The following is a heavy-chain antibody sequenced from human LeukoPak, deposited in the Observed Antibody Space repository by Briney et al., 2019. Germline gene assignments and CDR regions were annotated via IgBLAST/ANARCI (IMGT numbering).Heavy chain of an antibody. Sequence: GESLKISCEGSGYRFPSYWIAWVRQMPGKGLEWMGNIYPGDSDTRYSPSFQGQVTISADKSISTAYLQWSSLKASDTAVYYCARPMVRGAVGAFDIWGQGTMVTVSS. D-gene: IGHD3-10*01. CDR3: ARPMVRGAVGAFDI. J-gene: IGHJ3*02. CDR2: IYPGDSDT. CDR1: GYRFPSYW. V-gene: IGHV5-51*01.